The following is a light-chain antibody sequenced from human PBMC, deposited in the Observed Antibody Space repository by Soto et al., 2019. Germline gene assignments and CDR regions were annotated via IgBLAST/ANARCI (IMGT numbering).Light chain of an antibody. CDR1: QSVSSN. CDR2: GAS. J-gene: IGKJ4*01. CDR3: QQYNNWPPLT. V-gene: IGKV3-15*01. Sequence: EIVWTQSPATLSLSPGERATLSCRASQSVSSNLAWYQQKPGQAPRLLIYGASTRATGIPARFSGSGSGTEFTLTISSLQSEDFAVYYCQQYNNWPPLTFGGGTKVDI.